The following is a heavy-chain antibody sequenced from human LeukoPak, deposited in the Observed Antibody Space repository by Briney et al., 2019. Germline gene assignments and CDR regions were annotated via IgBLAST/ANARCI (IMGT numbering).Heavy chain of an antibody. CDR3: AKSQEGAPYYFDY. CDR1: GYTFTGYY. J-gene: IGHJ4*02. CDR2: INPNSGGT. D-gene: IGHD4/OR15-4a*01. V-gene: IGHV1-2*02. Sequence: ASVKVSCKASGYTFTGYYMHWVRQAPGQGLEWMGWINPNSGGTNYAQKFQGRVTMTRDTSISTAYMKLSRLRSDDTAVYYCAKSQEGAPYYFDYWGQGTLVTVSS.